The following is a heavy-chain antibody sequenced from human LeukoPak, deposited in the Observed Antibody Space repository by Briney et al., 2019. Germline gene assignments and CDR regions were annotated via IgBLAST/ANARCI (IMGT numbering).Heavy chain of an antibody. J-gene: IGHJ4*02. CDR3: ARDGTSTDDY. V-gene: IGHV3-64*01. CDR1: GFSFTDYP. CDR2: ISGNGGDT. Sequence: QSGGSLRLSCATSGFSFTDYPMNWVRQAPGKGLEYVSAISGNGGDTYYANSVKGRFTISRDNSKNTLYLQMGSLRLDDTAVYYCARDGTSTDDYWGQGTLVTVSS. D-gene: IGHD2-2*01.